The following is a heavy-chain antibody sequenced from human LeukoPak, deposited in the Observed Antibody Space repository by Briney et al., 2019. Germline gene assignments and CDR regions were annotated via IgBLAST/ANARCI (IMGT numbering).Heavy chain of an antibody. Sequence: GGSLRLSCAASGFTFSSSSMTWVRQAPGKGLEWVSAIGGSRTTTYFADSVKGRFTISRDSSKNTLYLQMNSLRAEDTAVYYCARQSGLGFDFWGQGTLVTVSS. CDR3: ARQSGLGFDF. V-gene: IGHV3-23*01. CDR2: IGGSRTTT. CDR1: GFTFSSSS. D-gene: IGHD6-19*01. J-gene: IGHJ4*02.